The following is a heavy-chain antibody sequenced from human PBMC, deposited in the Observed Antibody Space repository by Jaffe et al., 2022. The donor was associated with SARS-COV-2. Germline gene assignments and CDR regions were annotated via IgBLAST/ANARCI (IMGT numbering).Heavy chain of an antibody. CDR3: ARGSGPGSFLILE. D-gene: IGHD3-10*01. J-gene: IGHJ4*02. V-gene: IGHV3-30*04. CDR2: VSYDGGTE. CDR1: TFTFRNYA. Sequence: QVQLVESGGGVVQPGTSLRLSCAASTFTFRNYAVHWARQTPGKGLEWVALVSYDGGTEHYADSVRGRFSISRDNSKNTVYLQMNSLRLEDTAMYYCARGSGPGSFLILEWGQGTLVTVSS.